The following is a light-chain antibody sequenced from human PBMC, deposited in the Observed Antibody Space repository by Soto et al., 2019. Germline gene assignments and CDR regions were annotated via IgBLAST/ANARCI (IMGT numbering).Light chain of an antibody. CDR3: QQNNNWPEA. V-gene: IGKV3-15*01. CDR2: GAS. Sequence: EIVMTQSPATLSVSPGDRATLSCRASQSVGNNLAWYQQKPGQAPRLLIYGASTRATGIPARFSGSGSETEFTLTISSLQSEDFAVYYCQQNNNWPEAFGHGTKVEIK. J-gene: IGKJ1*01. CDR1: QSVGNN.